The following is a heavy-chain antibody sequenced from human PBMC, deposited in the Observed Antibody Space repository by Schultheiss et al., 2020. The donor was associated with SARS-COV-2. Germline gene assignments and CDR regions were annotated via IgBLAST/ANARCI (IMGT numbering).Heavy chain of an antibody. CDR2: ISYDGSNK. J-gene: IGHJ6*02. Sequence: SCAASGFTFSSYAMHWVRQAPGKGLEWVAVISYDGSNKYYADSVKGRFTISRDNSKNTLYLQMNSLRAEDTAVYYCARSPMLRGVILYDYYYYGMDVWGQGTTVTVSS. D-gene: IGHD3-10*01. V-gene: IGHV3-30*04. CDR1: GFTFSSYA. CDR3: ARSPMLRGVILYDYYYYGMDV.